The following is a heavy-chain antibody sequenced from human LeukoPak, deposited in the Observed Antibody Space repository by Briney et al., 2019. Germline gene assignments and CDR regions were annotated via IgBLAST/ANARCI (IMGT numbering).Heavy chain of an antibody. Sequence: GGSLRLSCAASGNYWRHWVRQAPGKGLVWVSHINSDGSWTSYADSVKGRFTISKDNAKNTVYLQMNNLRAEDTAVYYCVSFYETYWGRGTLVTVSS. CDR3: VSFYETY. V-gene: IGHV3-74*01. J-gene: IGHJ4*02. CDR2: INSDGSWT. CDR1: GNYW. D-gene: IGHD2-2*01.